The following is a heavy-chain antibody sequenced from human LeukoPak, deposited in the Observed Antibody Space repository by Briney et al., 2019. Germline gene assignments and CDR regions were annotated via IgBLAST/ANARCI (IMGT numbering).Heavy chain of an antibody. J-gene: IGHJ4*02. Sequence: PGGSLRLSCAASGFTVSDNYMSWVRQAPGKGLEWVSSISSSSSYIYYADSVKGRFTISRDNAKNSLYLQMNSLRAEDTAVYYCARETYYYDSSGLDQYYFDYWGQGTLVTVSS. CDR2: ISSSSSYI. CDR3: ARETYYYDSSGLDQYYFDY. D-gene: IGHD3-22*01. CDR1: GFTVSDNY. V-gene: IGHV3-21*01.